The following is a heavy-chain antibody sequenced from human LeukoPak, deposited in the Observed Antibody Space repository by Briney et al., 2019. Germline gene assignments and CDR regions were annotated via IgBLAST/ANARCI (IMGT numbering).Heavy chain of an antibody. CDR1: GFTFSSYV. J-gene: IGHJ4*02. CDR2: ISHGGII. V-gene: IGHV3-74*01. D-gene: IGHD3-3*01. Sequence: GGSLRLSCETAGFTFSSYVLHWVRRTPGQGLVWVSRISHGGIISYADSVKGRFTISRDNAKTTLLLQMNRLRVEDTAVYYCARDFVFKIDYWGRGPLVTVSS. CDR3: ARDFVFKIDY.